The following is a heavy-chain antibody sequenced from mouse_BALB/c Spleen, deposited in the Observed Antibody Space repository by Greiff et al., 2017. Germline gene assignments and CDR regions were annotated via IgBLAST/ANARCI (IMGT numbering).Heavy chain of an antibody. CDR2: ISSGSSTI. Sequence: EVQRVESGGGLVQPGGSRKLSCAASGFTFSSFGMHWVRQAPEKGLEWVAYISSGSSTIYYADTVKGRFTISRDNPKNTLFLQMTSLRSEDTAMYYCARDYYVYWGQGTTLTVSS. CDR3: ARDYYVY. V-gene: IGHV5-17*02. J-gene: IGHJ2*01. D-gene: IGHD1-1*01. CDR1: GFTFSSFG.